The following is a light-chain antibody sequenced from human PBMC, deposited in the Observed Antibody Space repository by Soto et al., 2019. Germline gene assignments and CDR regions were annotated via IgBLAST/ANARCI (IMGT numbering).Light chain of an antibody. J-gene: IGLJ2*01. CDR1: SGRIASNY. Sequence: NFMLTQPHSVSESPGKTVSISCTRSSGRIASNYVQWYQQRPGSAPTTVIYEDNQRPSGVPDRFSGSTDGSSNSASLTISGLQTEDEADYYCQSYESSTVVFGGGTQLTVL. CDR3: QSYESSTVV. CDR2: EDN. V-gene: IGLV6-57*04.